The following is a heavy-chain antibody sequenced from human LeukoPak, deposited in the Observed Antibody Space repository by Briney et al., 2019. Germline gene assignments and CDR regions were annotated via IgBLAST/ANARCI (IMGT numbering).Heavy chain of an antibody. CDR3: AKNSASGSYSMAFFDY. CDR2: ISSSSSYI. J-gene: IGHJ4*02. V-gene: IGHV3-21*04. CDR1: GFTFSSYS. D-gene: IGHD3-10*01. Sequence: TGGSLRLSCAVSGFTFSSYSMSWVPQAPRKALEWVSSISSSSSYIYNADSVKGRFTISRDNAKNSLYLQMNNLRAEDRAVYYCAKNSASGSYSMAFFDYWGQGTLVTVSS.